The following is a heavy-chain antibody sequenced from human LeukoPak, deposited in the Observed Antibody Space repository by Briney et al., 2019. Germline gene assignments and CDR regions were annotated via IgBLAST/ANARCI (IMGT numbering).Heavy chain of an antibody. D-gene: IGHD2-2*01. CDR1: GFTFSNYG. J-gene: IGHJ4*02. V-gene: IGHV3-30*02. CDR2: IRYDGSNK. CDR3: ARPRGCGSSRCNNFDY. Sequence: GGSLRLSCAASGFTFSNYGMYWVRQAPGKGLEWVAFIRYDGSNKYYADSVKGRFTISRDNSKNTLYLQMNSLRADDTAVYYCARPRGCGSSRCNNFDYWGQGTLVTVSS.